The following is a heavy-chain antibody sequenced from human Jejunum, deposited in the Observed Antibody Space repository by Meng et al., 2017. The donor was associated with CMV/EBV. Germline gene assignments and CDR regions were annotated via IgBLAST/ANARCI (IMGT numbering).Heavy chain of an antibody. CDR1: GYTFTSYA. V-gene: IGHV1-3*04. D-gene: IGHD1-26*01. Sequence: KSSGYTFTSYAIHWVRQAPGQSLEWMGWINTANDNTKYSQKFQGRVTFTRDRAATTSYMELGSLRSEDTAVYYCARKASGSWYFDFWGRGTLVTVSS. CDR3: ARKASGSWYFDF. J-gene: IGHJ2*01. CDR2: INTANDNT.